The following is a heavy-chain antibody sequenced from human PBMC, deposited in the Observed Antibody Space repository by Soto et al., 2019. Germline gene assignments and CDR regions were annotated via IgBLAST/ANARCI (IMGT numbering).Heavy chain of an antibody. CDR3: ARGKRSSSWSRRPNYYGMDV. V-gene: IGHV4-34*01. CDR2: INHSGST. Sequence: PSETLSLTXAVYGGSFSGYYWSWIRQPPGKGLEWIGEINHSGSTNYNPSLKSRVTISVDTSKNQFSLKLSSVTAADTAVYYCARGKRSSSWSRRPNYYGMDVWGQGTTVTVSS. J-gene: IGHJ6*02. D-gene: IGHD6-13*01. CDR1: GGSFSGYY.